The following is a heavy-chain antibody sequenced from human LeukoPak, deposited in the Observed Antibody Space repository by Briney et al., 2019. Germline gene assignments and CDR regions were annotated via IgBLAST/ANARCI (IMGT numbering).Heavy chain of an antibody. CDR1: GFPFSSYS. Sequence: GGSLRLSCAASGFPFSSYSMTWVRQAPGKGLEWVANIKPDGTTKFYVDSVKGRFTISRDNALNSLYLQMNSLRAEDMAIYYCARSIPYGTTWYGRSDYWGRGTLVTVSS. D-gene: IGHD6-13*01. CDR2: IKPDGTTK. CDR3: ARSIPYGTTWYGRSDY. J-gene: IGHJ4*02. V-gene: IGHV3-7*03.